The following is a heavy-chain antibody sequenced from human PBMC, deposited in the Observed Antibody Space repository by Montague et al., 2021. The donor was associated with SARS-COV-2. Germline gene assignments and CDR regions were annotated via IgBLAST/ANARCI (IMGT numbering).Heavy chain of an antibody. Sequence: SLRLSCAASGFTFSSYAMHWVRQAPGKGLEWVAVISYDGSNKYYADSVKGRFTISRDNSKNTLYLQMNSLRAEDTAVYYCARTNSGSYSGAFDIWAKGQWSPSLQ. J-gene: IGHJ3*02. CDR3: ARTNSGSYSGAFDI. CDR2: ISYDGSNK. V-gene: IGHV3-30*04. D-gene: IGHD1-26*01. CDR1: GFTFSSYA.